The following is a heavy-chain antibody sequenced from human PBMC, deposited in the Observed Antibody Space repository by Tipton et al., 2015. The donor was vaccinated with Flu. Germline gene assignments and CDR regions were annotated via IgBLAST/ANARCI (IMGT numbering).Heavy chain of an antibody. CDR1: GYTFTTHG. CDR2: IITYNGQT. D-gene: IGHD1-14*01. J-gene: IGHJ4*02. V-gene: IGHV1-18*04. CDR3: ARIGSIGTSSH. Sequence: QSGAEVKKPGASVKVSCEASGYTFTTHGISWVRQAPGQGLEWMGWIITYNGQTNYAQKFQGRMTITTDKSTTTAYMELRSLRSNDTAVYYCARIGSIGTSSHWGQGTQVTVSS.